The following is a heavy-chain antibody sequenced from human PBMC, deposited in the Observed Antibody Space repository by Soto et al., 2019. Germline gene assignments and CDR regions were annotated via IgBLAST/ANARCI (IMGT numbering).Heavy chain of an antibody. CDR2: ISSNGGSA. CDR3: ARSLTDYHDSSGYYDDY. Sequence: GGSLRLSCAASGFTFGGYAMHWVRQAPGKGLEYVSAISSNGGSAYYANAVKGRFTISRDNAKNSLYLQMNSLRAADTAVCYCARSLTDYHDSSGYYDDYWGQGTLVTVSS. J-gene: IGHJ4*02. CDR1: GFTFGGYA. D-gene: IGHD3-22*01. V-gene: IGHV3-64*01.